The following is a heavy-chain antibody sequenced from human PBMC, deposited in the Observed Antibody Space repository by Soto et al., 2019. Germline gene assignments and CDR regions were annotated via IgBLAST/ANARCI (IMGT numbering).Heavy chain of an antibody. Sequence: GGSLRLSCAASGFTFDDYTMHWVRQAPGKGLEWVSLISWDGGSTYYGDSVKGRFTISGDNSKNSLYLQMNSLRTEDTALYYCARGYCSGGSCYSNDYFDYWGQGTLVTVSS. CDR2: ISWDGGST. V-gene: IGHV3-43*01. D-gene: IGHD2-15*01. CDR3: ARGYCSGGSCYSNDYFDY. J-gene: IGHJ4*02. CDR1: GFTFDDYT.